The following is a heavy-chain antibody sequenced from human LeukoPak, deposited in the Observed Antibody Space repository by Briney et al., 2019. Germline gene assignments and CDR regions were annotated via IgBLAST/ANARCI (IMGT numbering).Heavy chain of an antibody. J-gene: IGHJ4*02. V-gene: IGHV3-30*02. CDR1: GFTFHDYG. D-gene: IGHD5-18*01. CDR3: VKVDT. Sequence: GGSLRLSCAASGFTFHDYGMSWVRQAPGKGLEWVAFIRNDGNKYNYAESVKGRFTISRDNSKNTLYLQMDSLSAEDTAVYYCVKVDTWGQGTLVTVSS. CDR2: IRNDGNKY.